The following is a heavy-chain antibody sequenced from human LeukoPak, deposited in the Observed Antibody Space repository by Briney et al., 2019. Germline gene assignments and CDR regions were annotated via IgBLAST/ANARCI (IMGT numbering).Heavy chain of an antibody. D-gene: IGHD2-2*01. J-gene: IGHJ4*02. CDR1: GFTFSSYW. Sequence: GGSLRLSCAASGFTFSSYWMSWVRQAPGKGLEWVANIKQDGSEKYYVDSVKGRFTISRDNAKNSLYLQMNSLRAEDTAVYYCAIVVVPAARGVADYWGQGTLVTVSS. V-gene: IGHV3-7*01. CDR2: IKQDGSEK. CDR3: AIVVVPAARGVADY.